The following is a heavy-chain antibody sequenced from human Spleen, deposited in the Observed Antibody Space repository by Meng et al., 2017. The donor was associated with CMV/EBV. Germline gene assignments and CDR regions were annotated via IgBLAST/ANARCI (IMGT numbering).Heavy chain of an antibody. V-gene: IGHV3-15*01. Sequence: LSFAASGFTVSTAWMSWVRQAPGEGLEWVGRIKSKTDGGTTDYAAPVKGRFTISRDDSKNTLYLQMNGLKTEDTAVYYCTTDEAVASSWGQGTLVTVSS. CDR1: GFTVSTAW. J-gene: IGHJ5*02. CDR2: IKSKTDGGTT. D-gene: IGHD6-19*01. CDR3: TTDEAVASS.